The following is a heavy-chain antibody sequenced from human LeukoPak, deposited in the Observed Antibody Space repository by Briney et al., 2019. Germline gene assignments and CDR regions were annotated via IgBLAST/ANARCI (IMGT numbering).Heavy chain of an antibody. CDR1: GFTFSSYS. J-gene: IGHJ4*02. CDR2: ISSSSSYI. CDR3: ARGDDYYGSGSAFDY. V-gene: IGHV3-21*01. Sequence: GGSLRLSCAASGFTFSSYSMNWVRQAPGKGLEWVSSISSSSSYIYYADSVKGRFAISRDNAKNSLYLQMNSLRAEDTAVYYCARGDDYYGSGSAFDYWGQGTLSPSPQ. D-gene: IGHD3-10*01.